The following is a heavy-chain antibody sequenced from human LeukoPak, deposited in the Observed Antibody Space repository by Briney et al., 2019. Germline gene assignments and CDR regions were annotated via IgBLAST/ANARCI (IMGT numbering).Heavy chain of an antibody. CDR2: IWYDGSNK. Sequence: QPGRSLRLSCAASGFTFSSYGMHWVRQAPGKGLEWVAVIWYDGSNKYYADSVKGRFTISRDNSKNTLYLQMNSLRAEDTAVYYCARTRPSIAARHSYYYYGMDVWGQGTTVTVSS. CDR3: ARTRPSIAARHSYYYYGMDV. D-gene: IGHD6-6*01. CDR1: GFTFSSYG. V-gene: IGHV3-33*01. J-gene: IGHJ6*02.